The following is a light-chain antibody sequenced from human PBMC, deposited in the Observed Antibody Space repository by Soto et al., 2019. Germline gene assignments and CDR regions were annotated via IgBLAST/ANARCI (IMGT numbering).Light chain of an antibody. CDR1: SSNIGNNY. CDR2: DND. Sequence: QSVLTQPPSVSAAPGQKVTISCSGSSSNIGNNYVSWYQHLPGTAPKLLIYDNDKRPSGIPDRFSGSKSGTSATLGITGLQTGDEADYYCGTWDSSLSVHYVFGTGTKGTVL. CDR3: GTWDSSLSVHYV. V-gene: IGLV1-51*01. J-gene: IGLJ1*01.